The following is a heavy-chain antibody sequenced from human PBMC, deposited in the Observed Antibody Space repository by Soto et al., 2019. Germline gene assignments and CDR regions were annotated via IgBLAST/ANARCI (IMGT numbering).Heavy chain of an antibody. Sequence: ASVKVSCKVSGYTLTELSMHWVRQAPGKGLEWMGGFDPEDGETIYAQKFQGRVTMTEDTSTDTAYMELSSLRSEDTAVYYCAKASYGLGYFDYWGQGALVTVSS. CDR1: GYTLTELS. V-gene: IGHV1-24*01. D-gene: IGHD4-17*01. J-gene: IGHJ4*02. CDR2: FDPEDGET. CDR3: AKASYGLGYFDY.